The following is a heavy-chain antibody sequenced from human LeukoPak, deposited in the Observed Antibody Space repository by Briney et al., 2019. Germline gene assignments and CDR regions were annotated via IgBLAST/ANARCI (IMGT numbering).Heavy chain of an antibody. CDR1: GFTFSSYA. Sequence: GGSLRLSCAASGFTFSSYAMSWVRQAPRKGLEWVSAISGSGGSTYYADSVKGRFTISRDNSKNTLYLQMNSLRAEDTAVYYCAKDQVMVRGGSDYWGQGTLVTVSS. D-gene: IGHD3-10*01. J-gene: IGHJ4*02. V-gene: IGHV3-23*01. CDR3: AKDQVMVRGGSDY. CDR2: ISGSGGST.